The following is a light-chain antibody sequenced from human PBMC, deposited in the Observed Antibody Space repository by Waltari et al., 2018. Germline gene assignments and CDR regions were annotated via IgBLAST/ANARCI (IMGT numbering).Light chain of an antibody. J-gene: IGKJ3*01. CDR2: GAS. Sequence: DIQMTQSPSSLSASVGDRVTITCRASQAISNHLAWFQQKPGKAPKSLIYGASSLQSGVPLQFSGSGSGTEFTLTISSLQAEDFATYYCQQYTDYPFTFGPGTKVDLK. CDR3: QQYTDYPFT. CDR1: QAISNH. V-gene: IGKV1-16*02.